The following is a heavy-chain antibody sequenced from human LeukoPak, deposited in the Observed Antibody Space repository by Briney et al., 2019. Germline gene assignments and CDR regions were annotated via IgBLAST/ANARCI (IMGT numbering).Heavy chain of an antibody. D-gene: IGHD5-18*01. CDR1: GFTFSSYA. J-gene: IGHJ4*02. CDR3: ASPGYSYGSYYFDY. Sequence: PGGSLRLSCAASGFTFSSYAMSWVRQAPGKGLEWVSTISGTGGSTYYADSVKGRFTISRDNSKNTLYLQMNSLRAEDTAVYYCASPGYSYGSYYFDYWGQGTPVTVSS. V-gene: IGHV3-23*01. CDR2: ISGTGGST.